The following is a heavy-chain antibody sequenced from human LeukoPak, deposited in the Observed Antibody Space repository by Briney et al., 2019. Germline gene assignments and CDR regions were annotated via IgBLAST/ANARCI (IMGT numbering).Heavy chain of an antibody. D-gene: IGHD6-19*01. CDR3: ARPITEAGPDDAFDI. J-gene: IGHJ3*02. CDR2: IYYSGST. CDR1: GGSISSSSYY. V-gene: IGHV4-39*01. Sequence: KPSETLSLTCTVSGGSISSSSYYWGWIRQPPGKGLEWIGSIYYSGSTYYNPSLKSRVTISVDTSKNQFSLKLSSVTAADTAVYYCARPITEAGPDDAFDIWGQGTMVTVSS.